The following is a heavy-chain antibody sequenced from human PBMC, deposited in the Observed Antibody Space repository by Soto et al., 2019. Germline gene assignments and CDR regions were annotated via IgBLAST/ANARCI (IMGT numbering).Heavy chain of an antibody. CDR3: AKAHTPTNVLLWFGELFGY. V-gene: IGHV3-23*01. J-gene: IGHJ4*02. Sequence: GGSLRLSCAASGFTFSSYAMSWVRQAPGKGLEWVSAISGSGGSTYYADSVKGRFTISRDNSKNTLYLQMNSLRAEDTAVYYCAKAHTPTNVLLWFGELFGYWGQGTLVTVSS. CDR1: GFTFSSYA. D-gene: IGHD3-10*01. CDR2: ISGSGGST.